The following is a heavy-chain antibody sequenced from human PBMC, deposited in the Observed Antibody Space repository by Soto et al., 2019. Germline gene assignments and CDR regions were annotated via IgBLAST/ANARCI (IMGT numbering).Heavy chain of an antibody. CDR1: GFTFSSYW. Sequence: GGSLRLSCAASGFTFSSYWMSWVRQAPGKGLEWVANIKQDGSEKYYVDSVKGRFTITRDNSKNSLYLQMNSLRAEDTTVYSCARENFITTIIGVVTAYYGMDVWGQGTTVSVSS. CDR2: IKQDGSEK. D-gene: IGHD3-3*01. V-gene: IGHV3-7*01. CDR3: ARENFITTIIGVVTAYYGMDV. J-gene: IGHJ6*02.